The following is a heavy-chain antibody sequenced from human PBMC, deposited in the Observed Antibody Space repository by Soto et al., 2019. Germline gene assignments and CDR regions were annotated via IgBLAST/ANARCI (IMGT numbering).Heavy chain of an antibody. V-gene: IGHV3-64*01. Sequence: EVQLVESGGDLVQPGGSLTLSCAASGFTFSSYAMHWVRQAPGKGLEYVSAISSDGGSTYYAKSVKGRFTISRDNSKNTLYLQMGSLRAEDMAVYYCARHSSGDDYWGQGTLVTVSS. D-gene: IGHD6-19*01. CDR2: ISSDGGST. J-gene: IGHJ4*02. CDR3: ARHSSGDDY. CDR1: GFTFSSYA.